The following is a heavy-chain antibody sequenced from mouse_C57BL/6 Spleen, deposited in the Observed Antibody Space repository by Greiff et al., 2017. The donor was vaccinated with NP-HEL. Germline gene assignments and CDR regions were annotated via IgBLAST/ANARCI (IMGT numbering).Heavy chain of an antibody. J-gene: IGHJ4*01. Sequence: QVTLKESGPELVKPGASVKLSCKASGYTFTSYDINWVKQRPGQGLEWIGWIYPRGGSPKYNEKFKGKATLTVDTSSSTAYMELHSLTSEDSAVYFCARSGLITTVVARAMDYWGQGTSVTVSS. D-gene: IGHD1-1*01. CDR2: IYPRGGSP. CDR3: ARSGLITTVVARAMDY. CDR1: GYTFTSYD. V-gene: IGHV1-85*01.